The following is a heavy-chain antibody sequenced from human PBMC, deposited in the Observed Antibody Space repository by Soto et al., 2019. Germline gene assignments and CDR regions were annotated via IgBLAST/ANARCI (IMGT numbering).Heavy chain of an antibody. J-gene: IGHJ4*02. V-gene: IGHV3-48*02. CDR1: GFTFSDYS. CDR2: ISSSGTR. Sequence: GGSLRLSCAASGFTFSDYSMNWVRQAPGKGLEWVSYISSSGTRHYADSVKGRFTISRDNAKDSLCLQMNSLSDEDTAVYYCARFLYFDFGGGQGTLVTASS. D-gene: IGHD3-9*01. CDR3: ARFLYFDFG.